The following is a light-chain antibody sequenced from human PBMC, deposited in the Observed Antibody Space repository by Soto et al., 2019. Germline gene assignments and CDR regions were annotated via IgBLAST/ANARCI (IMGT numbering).Light chain of an antibody. V-gene: IGKV3-20*01. CDR1: QSVSSSY. Sequence: EIVLTQSPGTLSLSPGERATLSCRASQSVSSSYLAWYQQKPGQAPRLLIYGASSVATGIPDRFSGSGSGTDFTLTISRLEAEDFAVYYCQQYGSFFGQGTKLEIK. CDR3: QQYGSF. J-gene: IGKJ2*01. CDR2: GAS.